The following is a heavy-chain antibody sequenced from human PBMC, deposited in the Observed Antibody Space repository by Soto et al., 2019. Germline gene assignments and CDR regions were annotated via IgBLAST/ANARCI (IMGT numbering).Heavy chain of an antibody. J-gene: IGHJ4*02. CDR3: ARIPRSLYDFWSGYSFDY. CDR1: GFSLSNARMG. D-gene: IGHD3-3*01. Sequence: QVTLKESGPVLVNPTETLTLTCTVSGFSLSNARMGVSWIRQPPGKALEWLAHIFSNDEKSYSTSLKSRLTISKDTSKSQVVLTMTNMDPVDTATYYCARIPRSLYDFWSGYSFDYWGQGTLVTVSS. V-gene: IGHV2-26*01. CDR2: IFSNDEK.